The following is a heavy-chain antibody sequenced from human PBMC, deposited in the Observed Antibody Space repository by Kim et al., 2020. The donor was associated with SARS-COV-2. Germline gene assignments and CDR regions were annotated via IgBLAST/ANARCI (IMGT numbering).Heavy chain of an antibody. V-gene: IGHV4-34*01. D-gene: IGHD3-3*01. CDR1: GGSFSGYY. J-gene: IGHJ4*02. Sequence: SETLSLTCAVYGGSFSGYYWSWIRQPPGKGLEWIGEINHSGSTNYNPSLKSRVTISVDTSKNQFSLKLSSVTAADTAVYYCARIRGRGVITKIFDYWGQGTLVTVSS. CDR2: INHSGST. CDR3: ARIRGRGVITKIFDY.